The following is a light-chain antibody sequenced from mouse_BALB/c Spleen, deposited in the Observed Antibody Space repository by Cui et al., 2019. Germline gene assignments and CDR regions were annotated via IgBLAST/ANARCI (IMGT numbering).Light chain of an antibody. CDR1: SSVSY. CDR3: QQWSSNPPT. CDR2: LTS. V-gene: IGKV4-68*01. J-gene: IGKJ5*01. Sequence: QIVLTQPPALMSASPGEKVTMTLSASSSVSYMSWYQQRPRSAPKPWIYLTSNLASGVPARFSGSGSGTSYSLTISSMEAEDAATYYCQQWSSNPPTFGAGTKLELK.